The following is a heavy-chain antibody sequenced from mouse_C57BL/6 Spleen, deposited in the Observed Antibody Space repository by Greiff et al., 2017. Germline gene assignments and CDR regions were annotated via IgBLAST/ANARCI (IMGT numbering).Heavy chain of an antibody. V-gene: IGHV1-50*01. J-gene: IGHJ1*03. CDR2: IDPSDSYT. CDR3: AGGIGLIYYYGSSRYWYFDV. Sequence: QVQLQQPGAELVKPGASVKLSCKASGYTFTSYWMQWVKQRPGQGLEWIGEIDPSDSYTNYNQKFKGKATLTVDTSSSTAYMQLSSLTSEDSAVYYCAGGIGLIYYYGSSRYWYFDVWGTGTTVTVSS. D-gene: IGHD1-1*01. CDR1: GYTFTSYW.